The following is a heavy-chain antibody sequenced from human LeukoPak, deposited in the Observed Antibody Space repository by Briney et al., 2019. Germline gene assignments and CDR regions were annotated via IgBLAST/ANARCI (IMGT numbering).Heavy chain of an antibody. Sequence: PGRSLRLSCAASGFTFDDYAMHWVRQAPGKGLEWVSGISWNSGSIGYADSVKGRFTISRDNAKNSLYLQMNSLRAEDTALYYCAKDIRGAIITMVLAFDIWGQGTMVTVSS. J-gene: IGHJ3*02. CDR1: GFTFDDYA. CDR2: ISWNSGSI. CDR3: AKDIRGAIITMVLAFDI. D-gene: IGHD3-10*01. V-gene: IGHV3-9*01.